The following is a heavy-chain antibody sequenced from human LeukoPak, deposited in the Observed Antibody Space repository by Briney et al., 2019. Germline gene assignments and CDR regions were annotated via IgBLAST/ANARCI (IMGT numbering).Heavy chain of an antibody. Sequence: ASVKVSCKASGYTFTSYYMHWVRQAPGQGLEWMGWINTNTGKPTYAQGLTGRFVFSLDTSVSTTYLQISNLKAEDTAVYYCARVIAVGLGLGPWGYWGQGTLVTVSS. CDR3: ARVIAVGLGLGPWGY. J-gene: IGHJ4*02. D-gene: IGHD5-12*01. CDR1: GYTFTSYY. V-gene: IGHV7-4-1*02. CDR2: INTNTGKP.